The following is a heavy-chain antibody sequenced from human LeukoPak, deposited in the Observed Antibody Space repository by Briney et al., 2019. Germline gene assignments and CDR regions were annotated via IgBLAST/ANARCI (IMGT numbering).Heavy chain of an antibody. CDR1: GFTFSSYE. CDR3: ATYNWNDGGY. Sequence: GGTLRLSCAASGFTFSSYEMNWVRQAPGKGLEWVSHISSSGSTIFYADSVKGRFTISRDNAKNSLYLQMNSLRAEDTAVYYCATYNWNDGGYWGQGTLVTVSS. J-gene: IGHJ4*02. V-gene: IGHV3-48*03. CDR2: ISSSGSTI. D-gene: IGHD1-1*01.